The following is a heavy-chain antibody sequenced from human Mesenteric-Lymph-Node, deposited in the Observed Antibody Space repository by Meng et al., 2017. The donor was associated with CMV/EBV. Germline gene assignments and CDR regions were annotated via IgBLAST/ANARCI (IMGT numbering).Heavy chain of an antibody. CDR3: AMHPADFDY. J-gene: IGHJ4*02. CDR1: VGSFRVDW. CDR2: SSYTKRT. Sequence: RSHTDAAYVGSFRVDWCSWNRRPPGKGLEWVGESSYTKRTNNNPSLKSRVNISANTSKKQFSLKLTSVTAADTAVYYCAMHPADFDYWGQGILVTVSS. V-gene: IGHV4-34*01.